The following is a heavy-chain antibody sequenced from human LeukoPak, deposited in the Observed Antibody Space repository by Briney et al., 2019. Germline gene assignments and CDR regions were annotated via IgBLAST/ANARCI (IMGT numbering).Heavy chain of an antibody. V-gene: IGHV4-39*01. D-gene: IGHD5-24*01. Sequence: SETLSLTCNVSGGSISSSSYYWGWIRQPPGKGLEWLGSIYYSGSTYYNPSLKSRVTISVDTSKNQFSLKLSSVTAADTALYYCARHELSGRWLLDYWGQGTLVTVSS. J-gene: IGHJ4*02. CDR2: IYYSGST. CDR1: GGSISSSSYY. CDR3: ARHELSGRWLLDY.